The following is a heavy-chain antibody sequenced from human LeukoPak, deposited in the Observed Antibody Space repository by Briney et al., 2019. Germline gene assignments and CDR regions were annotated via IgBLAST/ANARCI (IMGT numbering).Heavy chain of an antibody. J-gene: IGHJ4*02. CDR1: GFTFSSYA. CDR2: ISGSGGST. CDR3: AKDLGRYCSGGSCYPRFDY. Sequence: GGSLRLSCAASGFTFSSYAMSWVRQAPGKGLEWVSAISGSGGSTYYADSVKGRFTISRDNSKNTLYLQMNSLRAEDTAVYYCAKDLGRYCSGGSCYPRFDYWGQGTLVTVSS. V-gene: IGHV3-23*01. D-gene: IGHD2-15*01.